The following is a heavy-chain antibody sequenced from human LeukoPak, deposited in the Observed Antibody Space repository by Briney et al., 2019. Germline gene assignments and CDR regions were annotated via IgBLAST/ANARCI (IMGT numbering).Heavy chain of an antibody. CDR1: GGSFIGYY. V-gene: IGHV4-34*01. J-gene: IGHJ4*02. Sequence: SETLSLTCAVCGGSFIGYYGIWIRQPPGNGLEWIGEMHHSGSTNYNPSLKSRVTISVDTSKNQFSLKLSSVTAADTAVYYCARGYCSGGSCYMRGIDYWGQGTLVTVSS. D-gene: IGHD2-15*01. CDR2: MHHSGST. CDR3: ARGYCSGGSCYMRGIDY.